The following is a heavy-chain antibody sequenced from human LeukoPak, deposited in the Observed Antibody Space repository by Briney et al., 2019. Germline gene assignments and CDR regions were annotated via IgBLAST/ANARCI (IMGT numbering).Heavy chain of an antibody. CDR2: IYSSGTI. V-gene: IGHV4-4*07. CDR3: ARDLRSGSTFWFDP. CDR1: GGSISSYS. Sequence: PSETLSLTCSVSGGSISSYSWSWIRQPAGKGLEWIGHIYSSGTINYDPTLKSRVTMSLDTSKNHFSLKLSSATAADTAVYYCARDLRSGSTFWFDPWGQGTLVTVSS. J-gene: IGHJ5*02. D-gene: IGHD1-26*01.